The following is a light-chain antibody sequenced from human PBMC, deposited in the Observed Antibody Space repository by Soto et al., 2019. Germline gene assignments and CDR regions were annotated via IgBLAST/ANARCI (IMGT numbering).Light chain of an antibody. J-gene: IGLJ3*02. Sequence: QSLLTQPPSSSATPGQRVIISCSGSISNIGKNAVKWYQQLPVTAPKPLIHSDDQRPSGVPDRFSGSKSGTSASLTISGLQSEDEAHYYCGAWDDSLSGLVFGGGTKVNVL. V-gene: IGLV1-44*01. CDR1: ISNIGKNA. CDR2: SDD. CDR3: GAWDDSLSGLV.